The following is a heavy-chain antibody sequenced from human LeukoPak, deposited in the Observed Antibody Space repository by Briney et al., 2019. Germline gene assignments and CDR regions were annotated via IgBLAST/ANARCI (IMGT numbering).Heavy chain of an antibody. CDR1: GFTFSSHE. J-gene: IGHJ4*02. Sequence: GGSLRLSCAASGFTFSSHEMNWVRQAPGKGLEWVSHISSRGYTIHYADSVKGRFTISRDNAKNSLYLQMNSLRAEDTAVYYCARAIYDSSGYCVDYWGQGTLVTVSS. CDR3: ARAIYDSSGYCVDY. V-gene: IGHV3-48*03. D-gene: IGHD3-22*01. CDR2: ISSRGYTI.